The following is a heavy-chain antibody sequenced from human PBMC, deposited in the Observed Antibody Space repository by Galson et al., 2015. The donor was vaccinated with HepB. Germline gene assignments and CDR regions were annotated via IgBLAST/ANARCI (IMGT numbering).Heavy chain of an antibody. CDR2: IRSKADSYAT. CDR3: TRHYHLLEQSYYFDY. V-gene: IGHV3-73*01. CDR1: GFTFSGSA. Sequence: SLRLSCAASGFTFSGSAMHWVRQASGKGLEWVGRIRSKADSYATAYAASVKGRFTISRDDSKNTAYLQMNSLKTEDTAVYYCTRHYHLLEQSYYFDYWGQGTLVTVSS. J-gene: IGHJ4*02. D-gene: IGHD6-19*01.